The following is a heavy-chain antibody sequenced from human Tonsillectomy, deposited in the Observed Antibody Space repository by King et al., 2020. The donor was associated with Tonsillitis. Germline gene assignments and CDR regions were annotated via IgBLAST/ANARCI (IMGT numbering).Heavy chain of an antibody. V-gene: IGHV3-15*01. CDR2: IKSKTDGGSS. Sequence: QLVQSGGGLVKPGGSLRLSCAASGFTFINAWMIWVLQAPGKGLEGGVRIKSKTDGGSSDYAAPVKGRFTISRDDSKNTRYLQMNSLKTEDTAVYYCTTATYSGSYYYYGMDIWGQGTTVTVSS. D-gene: IGHD1-26*01. CDR3: TTATYSGSYYYYGMDI. CDR1: GFTFINAW. J-gene: IGHJ6*02.